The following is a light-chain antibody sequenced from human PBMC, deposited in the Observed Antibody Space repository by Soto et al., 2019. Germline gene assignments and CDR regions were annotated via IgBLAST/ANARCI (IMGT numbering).Light chain of an antibody. J-gene: IGLJ2*01. V-gene: IGLV1-47*01. CDR1: SSNIGSNF. CDR3: AAWDDSLKSVV. CDR2: RNN. Sequence: QAVVTQSPSASGTPGQRVAISCSGSSSNIGSNFAYWYQQFPGTAPKLLILRNNQRPSGVPDRFSASKSGTSASLAISGLRSEDEADYYCAAWDDSLKSVVFGGGTKVTVL.